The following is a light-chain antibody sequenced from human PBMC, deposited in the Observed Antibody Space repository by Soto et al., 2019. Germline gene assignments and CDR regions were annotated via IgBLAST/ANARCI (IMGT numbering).Light chain of an antibody. CDR2: SNN. CDR3: AAWDDSLSGYV. CDR1: SSDIGAYKH. J-gene: IGLJ1*01. V-gene: IGLV1-47*02. Sequence: QSALTQPASVSGSPGQSITISCTGTSSDIGAYKHVSWYQQHPGRAPKLLIYSNNQRPSGVPDRFSGSKSGTSASLAISGLRSEDEADYYCAAWDDSLSGYVFGTGTKLTVL.